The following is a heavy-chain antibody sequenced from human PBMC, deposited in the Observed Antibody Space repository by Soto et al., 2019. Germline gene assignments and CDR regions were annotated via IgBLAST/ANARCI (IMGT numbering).Heavy chain of an antibody. V-gene: IGHV1-69*01. J-gene: IGHJ4*02. CDR3: ARDGTLYDSSAYYYLY. D-gene: IGHD3-22*01. Sequence: QVQLEQSGAEVKKPGSSVKVSCKASGGTFSRYTITWVRQAPGQGLEWMGGITPMFGTPNYAQKFQGRVTITADESTSTAYMELSSLRSEDTAMYYCARDGTLYDSSAYYYLYWGQGTLVTVSS. CDR1: GGTFSRYT. CDR2: ITPMFGTP.